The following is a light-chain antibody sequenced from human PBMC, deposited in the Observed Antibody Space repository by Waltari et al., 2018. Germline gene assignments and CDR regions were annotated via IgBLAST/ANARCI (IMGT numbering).Light chain of an antibody. Sequence: HELTQLPSVSVSPGQTARISCSGDALSNQYTYWYQQKAGKAPILVIYKDNVRPSRCPERCSVSSSGTTVTLTISAVQAEDEADYYCQSADCSSPYVLFGGGTKLTVL. CDR1: ALSNQY. J-gene: IGLJ2*01. CDR2: KDN. CDR3: QSADCSSPYVL. V-gene: IGLV3-25*03.